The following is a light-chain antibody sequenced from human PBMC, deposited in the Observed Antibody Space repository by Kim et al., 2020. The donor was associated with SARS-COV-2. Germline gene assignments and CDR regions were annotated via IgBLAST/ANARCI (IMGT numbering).Light chain of an antibody. Sequence: GQRITISCSGGRSNIALNSVNWYQQVPGTAPKLLIYLSDQRPSGVPDRFSGSKSGPSASLAISGLQSEDEADYFCAAWDGTLNGWMFGGGTKVTVL. V-gene: IGLV1-44*01. CDR3: AAWDGTLNGWM. CDR2: LSD. CDR1: RSNIALNS. J-gene: IGLJ3*02.